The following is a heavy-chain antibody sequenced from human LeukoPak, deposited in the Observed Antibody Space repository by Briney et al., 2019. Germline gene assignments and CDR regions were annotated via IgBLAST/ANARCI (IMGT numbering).Heavy chain of an antibody. J-gene: IGHJ4*02. V-gene: IGHV1-2*02. CDR1: GYTFTDYY. Sequence: GASVKVSCKASGYTFTDYYIYWVRQAPGHGLEWMGWINPNSGGTNYAQKFQGRVIMTRDTSITTVYMELSRLRSDDTALYYCARTAGTTKGPPDYWGQGTLVTVSS. D-gene: IGHD4-17*01. CDR3: ARTAGTTKGPPDY. CDR2: INPNSGGT.